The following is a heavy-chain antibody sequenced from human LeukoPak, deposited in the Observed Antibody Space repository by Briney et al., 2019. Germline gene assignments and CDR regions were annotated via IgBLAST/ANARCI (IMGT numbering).Heavy chain of an antibody. CDR3: AKALRGAKYYYYMDV. CDR1: GFTFSSYG. CDR2: IRYDGSNK. V-gene: IGHV3-30*02. D-gene: IGHD3-10*01. Sequence: GGSLRLSCAASGFTFSSYGMHWVRQAPGKGLEWVAFIRYDGSNKYYADSVKGRFTISRDNSKNTLYLQMNSLRAEDTAVYYCAKALRGAKYYYYMDVWGKGTTVTISS. J-gene: IGHJ6*03.